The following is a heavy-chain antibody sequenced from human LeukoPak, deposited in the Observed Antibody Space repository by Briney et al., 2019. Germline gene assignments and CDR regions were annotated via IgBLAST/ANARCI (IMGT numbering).Heavy chain of an antibody. D-gene: IGHD6-19*01. Sequence: ASVKVSCKASGYTFTSYYMHWVRQAPGQGLEWMGIINPSGGSTSYAQKFQGRVTMTRDTSTSTVYMELSSLRSEDTAVYYCARRSSGWYDLDAFDVWGQGTMVTVSS. CDR2: INPSGGST. J-gene: IGHJ3*01. CDR3: ARRSSGWYDLDAFDV. V-gene: IGHV1-46*01. CDR1: GYTFTSYY.